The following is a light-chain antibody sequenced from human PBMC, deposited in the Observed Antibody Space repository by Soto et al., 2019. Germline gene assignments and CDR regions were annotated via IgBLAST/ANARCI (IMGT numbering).Light chain of an antibody. J-gene: IGKJ2*01. CDR3: QQYGDWPPDT. V-gene: IGKV3-15*01. CDR2: DAS. Sequence: EIVMTQSAATLSVSPGDRATLSCRASQSVSRNLAWYQQKPGQPPRLLIYDASTRATGVPARFGGSGSGKACTLTISGLQSEDFAVYYWQQYGDWPPDTFGQGTKVEI. CDR1: QSVSRN.